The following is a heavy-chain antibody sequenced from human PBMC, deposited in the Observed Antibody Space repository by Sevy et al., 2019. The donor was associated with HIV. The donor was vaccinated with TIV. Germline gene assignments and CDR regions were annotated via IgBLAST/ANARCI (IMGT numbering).Heavy chain of an antibody. CDR3: ARGIAAGVDY. CDR2: MNPNTGQT. CDR1: GYTFTALD. V-gene: IGHV1-8*01. Sequence: ASVKVFCKASGYTFTALDINWVRQATGQGLEWMGWMNPNTGQTDYSQRFQGRVTMTRDTSISTAYMELHSLRSDDTAIYYCARGIAAGVDYRGQGTQVTVSS. D-gene: IGHD6-13*01. J-gene: IGHJ4*02.